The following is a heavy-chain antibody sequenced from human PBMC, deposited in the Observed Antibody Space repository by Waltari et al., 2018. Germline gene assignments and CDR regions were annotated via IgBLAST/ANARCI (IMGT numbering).Heavy chain of an antibody. CDR2: IFGDGRT. J-gene: IGHJ4*02. V-gene: IGHV3-53*01. CDR3: ARDSRGGLFFDY. CDR1: GFTVSSNY. Sequence: EVQLVESGGGFIQSGGSLRLSCAASGFTVSSNYMSWVRQATGKGLEWVSVIFGDGRTYYADSVKGRFTISRDNSKNTLYLQINSLRAEDTAVYYCARDSRGGLFFDYWGQGTLVTVSS.